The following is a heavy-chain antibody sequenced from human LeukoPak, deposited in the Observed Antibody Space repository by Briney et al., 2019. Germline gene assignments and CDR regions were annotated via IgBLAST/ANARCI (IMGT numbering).Heavy chain of an antibody. J-gene: IGHJ4*02. CDR2: ISAYNGNT. CDR3: ARDYDSSGYYFDC. V-gene: IGHV1-18*01. Sequence: ASVKVSCTASGYAFTSYGISWVRQAPGQGLEWVGWISAYNGNTNYAQKLQGRVTMTTDTSTSTAYMELRSLRSDDTAVYYCARDYDSSGYYFDCWGQGTLVTVSS. CDR1: GYAFTSYG. D-gene: IGHD3-22*01.